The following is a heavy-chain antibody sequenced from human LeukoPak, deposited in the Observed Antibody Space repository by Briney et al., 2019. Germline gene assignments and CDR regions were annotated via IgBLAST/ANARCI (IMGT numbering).Heavy chain of an antibody. V-gene: IGHV3-48*01. CDR1: GFTFSSYS. J-gene: IGHJ3*02. CDR3: ARDRPNVDSTGYFSRHDAFDI. Sequence: GGSLRLSCAASGFTFSSYSMNWVRQAPGKGLEWVSYISSRSSTIYYADSVKGRFTISRDNAKNSLYLQMNSLRAEDTAVYYCARDRPNVDSTGYFSRHDAFDIWGQGTMVTVSS. CDR2: ISSRSSTI. D-gene: IGHD3-22*01.